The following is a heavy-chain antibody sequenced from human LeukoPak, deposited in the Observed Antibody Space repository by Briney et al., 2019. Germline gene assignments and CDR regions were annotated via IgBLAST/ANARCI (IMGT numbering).Heavy chain of an antibody. Sequence: GGTLRLSCAASRFAFSSYYMNWVRQAPGKGLEWVANIKPDGSEENYVDSVGGRFTISRDNAKNSVYLQMNSLRADDTALYYCVRGHYADYTSQGTLVTVSS. CDR2: IKPDGSEE. V-gene: IGHV3-7*01. CDR3: VRGHYADY. J-gene: IGHJ4*02. CDR1: RFAFSSYY.